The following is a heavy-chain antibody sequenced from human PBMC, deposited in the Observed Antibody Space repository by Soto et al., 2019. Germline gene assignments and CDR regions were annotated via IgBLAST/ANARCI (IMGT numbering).Heavy chain of an antibody. CDR1: GFTFSSYA. Sequence: EVQLLESGGGLVQPGGSLSLSCAASGFTFSSYAMSWVRQAPGKGLEWVSAISGSGGSTYYADSVKGRFTISRDNSKNTLYLQMNSLRTEDTAVYYCAKDRRSIKSCTNDYWGQGTLVTVSS. D-gene: IGHD2-15*01. V-gene: IGHV3-23*01. CDR3: AKDRRSIKSCTNDY. CDR2: ISGSGGST. J-gene: IGHJ4*02.